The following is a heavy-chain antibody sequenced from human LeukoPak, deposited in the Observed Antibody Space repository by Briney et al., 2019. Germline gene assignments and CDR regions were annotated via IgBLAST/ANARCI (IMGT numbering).Heavy chain of an antibody. CDR2: ISGSGGST. Sequence: GGSLRLSCAASGFTFSSYTMNWVRQAPGKGLEWVSAISGSGGSTYYADSVKGRFTISRDNSKNTLYLQMNSLRAEDTAVYYCAKGDNWNDAASDAFDIWGQGTMVTVSS. J-gene: IGHJ3*02. V-gene: IGHV3-23*01. D-gene: IGHD1-20*01. CDR1: GFTFSSYT. CDR3: AKGDNWNDAASDAFDI.